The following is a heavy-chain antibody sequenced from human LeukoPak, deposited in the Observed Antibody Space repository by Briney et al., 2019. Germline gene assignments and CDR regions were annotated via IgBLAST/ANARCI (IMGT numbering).Heavy chain of an antibody. D-gene: IGHD2-2*01. CDR1: GCSFTVYY. Sequence: GASVKVSCKASGCSFTVYYMHWVRQAPGQGLEWMGWIKPNNGGTNYAQKFQGRVTMTRDTSISTAYMELSRLRSDDTAVYYSASRRGDIVVVPAAIWFDPWGQGTLVTASS. V-gene: IGHV1-2*02. J-gene: IGHJ5*02. CDR3: ASRRGDIVVVPAAIWFDP. CDR2: IKPNNGGT.